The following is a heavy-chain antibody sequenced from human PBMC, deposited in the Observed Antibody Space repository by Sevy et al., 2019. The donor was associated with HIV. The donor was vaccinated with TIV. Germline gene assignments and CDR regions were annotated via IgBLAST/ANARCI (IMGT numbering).Heavy chain of an antibody. CDR2: ISTSGGST. V-gene: IGHV3-23*01. D-gene: IGHD1-26*01. CDR1: GFTFSSYG. J-gene: IGHJ6*03. CDR3: AKDSGSYYMDV. Sequence: GGSLRLSCAASGFTFSSYGMSWARQPPGKGLEWVSGISTSGGSTYYADSVKGRFTISRDNSKNTLYLQMNSLRAEDTAVYYCAKDSGSYYMDVWGKGTTVTVSS.